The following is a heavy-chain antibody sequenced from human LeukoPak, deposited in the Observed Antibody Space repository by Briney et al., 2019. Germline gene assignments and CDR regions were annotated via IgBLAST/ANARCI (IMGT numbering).Heavy chain of an antibody. Sequence: PGGSLRLSCAASGFTFSTYAMHWVRQAPGKGLEYVSGISGNGDNTYYANSVKGRFTISRDNSKNTVYLQMGSLGAEDTAVYYCARSNTNCYCFDYWGQGTLVTVSS. CDR1: GFTFSTYA. J-gene: IGHJ4*02. V-gene: IGHV3-64*01. CDR3: ARSNTNCYCFDY. D-gene: IGHD2-2*01. CDR2: ISGNGDNT.